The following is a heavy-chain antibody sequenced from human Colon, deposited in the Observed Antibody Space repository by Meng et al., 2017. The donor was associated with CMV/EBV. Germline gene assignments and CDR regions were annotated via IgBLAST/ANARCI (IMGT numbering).Heavy chain of an antibody. Sequence: LRLSWAAAGFTFGYYGMHWVRQAPGKGLEWVAFIRYDGDSKHYGDSVKGRFTISRDNSKNTLFLHMNSLRIEDTAVYYCAKDVGVYDWGQGTLVTVSS. CDR3: AKDVGVYD. V-gene: IGHV3-30*02. CDR1: GFTFGYYG. J-gene: IGHJ4*02. CDR2: IRYDGDSK. D-gene: IGHD2-21*01.